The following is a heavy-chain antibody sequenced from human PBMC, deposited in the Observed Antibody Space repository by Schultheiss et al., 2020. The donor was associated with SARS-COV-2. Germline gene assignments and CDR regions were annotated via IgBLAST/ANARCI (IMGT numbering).Heavy chain of an antibody. CDR2: ISFDGSDK. D-gene: IGHD5-18*01. V-gene: IGHV3-30*01. J-gene: IGHJ4*02. CDR1: GFTFSSYA. Sequence: GESLKISCADSGFTFSSYAMHWVRQAPGKGLEWVAVISFDGSDKYYADSVKGRFTISRDNSKNTLYLQMNTLRPEDTAVYYCARDRLEYSYGYLGYWGQGTLVTVSS. CDR3: ARDRLEYSYGYLGY.